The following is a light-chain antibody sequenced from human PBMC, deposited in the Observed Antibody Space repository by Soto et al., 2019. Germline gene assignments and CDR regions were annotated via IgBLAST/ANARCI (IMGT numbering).Light chain of an antibody. CDR2: GAS. Sequence: EIVMTQSPDTLSVSPGDRAALSCRTSQSVSSDLAWYQQKPGQAPRLLIYGASTRATGIPARFSGSGSGTEFTLTISSLQSEDFAVYYCQQYNNWPRTFGQGTKVDI. J-gene: IGKJ1*01. V-gene: IGKV3-15*01. CDR1: QSVSSD. CDR3: QQYNNWPRT.